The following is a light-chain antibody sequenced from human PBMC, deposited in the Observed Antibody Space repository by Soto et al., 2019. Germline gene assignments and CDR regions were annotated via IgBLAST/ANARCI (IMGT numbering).Light chain of an antibody. J-gene: IGLJ1*01. CDR2: DVS. Sequence: QSALTQPPSVSGSPGQSVTISCTGTSSDVGSYNRVSWYQQPPDTAPKLMIYDVSNRPSGIPDRFSGSKSGNAASLTISGLQAEDEADYYCSSYTTSSTYVFGTGTKSPS. V-gene: IGLV2-18*02. CDR1: SSDVGSYNR. CDR3: SSYTTSSTYV.